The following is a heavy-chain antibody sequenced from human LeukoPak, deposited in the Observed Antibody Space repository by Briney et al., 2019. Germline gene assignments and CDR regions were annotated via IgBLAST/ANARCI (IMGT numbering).Heavy chain of an antibody. Sequence: GGSLRLSCAVSGFTFSSYAMGWVRQAPGKGLEWVSAISESGGTTNYADSVKGRFSISRDSSKNTLYLQMNSLRAEDTAVYYCTKDLGSVPWFDPWGQGTLVTVS. J-gene: IGHJ5*02. V-gene: IGHV3-23*01. CDR1: GFTFSSYA. CDR3: TKDLGSVPWFDP. D-gene: IGHD3-10*01. CDR2: ISESGGTT.